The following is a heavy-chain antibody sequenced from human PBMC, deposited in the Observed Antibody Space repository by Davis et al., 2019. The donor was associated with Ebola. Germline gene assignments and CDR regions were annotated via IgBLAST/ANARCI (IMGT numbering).Heavy chain of an antibody. D-gene: IGHD3-22*01. V-gene: IGHV1-69*04. CDR1: RGTLSSYA. Sequence: AASVKVSCKASRGTLSSYAISWVRQAPGPGREWVGRIIPIFGIANYAQKFQGRVTITADKSTSTAYMELSSLRSEDTAVYYCARENIGGYDSSGPWGQGTLVTVSS. J-gene: IGHJ5*02. CDR3: ARENIGGYDSSGP. CDR2: IIPIFGIA.